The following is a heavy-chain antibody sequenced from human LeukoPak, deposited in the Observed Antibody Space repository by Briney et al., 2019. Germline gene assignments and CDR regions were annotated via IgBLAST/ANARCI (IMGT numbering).Heavy chain of an antibody. D-gene: IGHD3-10*01. CDR3: ARGLGAPMVQRVISSIYFDY. J-gene: IGHJ4*02. CDR2: IYYSVST. Sequence: SERLSLTCTVSGGSISSGGYYWGWVRQHPGGGREWVVCIYYSVSTYYNPSLKSGVTISVYTSKKQFSLKLSAVSAADPAVVFCARGLGAPMVQRVISSIYFDYWGQGTLVTVSS. CDR1: GGSISSGGYY. V-gene: IGHV4-31*03.